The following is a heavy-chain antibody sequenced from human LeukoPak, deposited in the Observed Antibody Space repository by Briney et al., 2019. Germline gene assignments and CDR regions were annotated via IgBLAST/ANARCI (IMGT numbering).Heavy chain of an antibody. CDR1: GGSISRDY. D-gene: IGHD5-18*01. V-gene: IGHV4-59*12. CDR3: AKDEGQLWTRIPGLFDY. Sequence: SSETLSLTCTVSGGSISRDYWSWIRQPPGKGLEWIGYIYYTGSTNYNPSLNSRVTISVDTSKNQFSLKLSSVTAADTAVYYCAKDEGQLWTRIPGLFDYWGQGTLVTVSS. J-gene: IGHJ4*02. CDR2: IYYTGST.